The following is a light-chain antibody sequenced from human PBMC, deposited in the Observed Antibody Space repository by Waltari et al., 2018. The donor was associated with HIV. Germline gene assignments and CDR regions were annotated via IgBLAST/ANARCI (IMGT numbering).Light chain of an antibody. J-gene: IGLJ3*02. Sequence: QSVLTQPPSVSGAPGQRVTISCTGSSSNIGAGYDVHWYQQLPGTAPKLLIYGTGNRPSGFPARCSGSKSGTSAALAITWLQAEDEADDYCQSYDSSLSGSEVFGGGTKLTVL. CDR1: SSNIGAGYD. CDR2: GTG. V-gene: IGLV1-40*01. CDR3: QSYDSSLSGSEV.